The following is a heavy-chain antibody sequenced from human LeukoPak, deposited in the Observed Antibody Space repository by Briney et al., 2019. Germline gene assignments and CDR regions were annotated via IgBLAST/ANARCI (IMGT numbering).Heavy chain of an antibody. Sequence: SETLSLXCTVSGASISSYYWSWIRQPPGKGLEWIGYIYYSGSSNYNPSLKSRVTISVDTSKNQFSLKLSSVTAADTAVYYCARYPFDGYNYYFDYWGQGTLVTVSS. CDR2: IYYSGSS. V-gene: IGHV4-59*01. CDR3: ARYPFDGYNYYFDY. CDR1: GASISSYY. D-gene: IGHD5-24*01. J-gene: IGHJ4*02.